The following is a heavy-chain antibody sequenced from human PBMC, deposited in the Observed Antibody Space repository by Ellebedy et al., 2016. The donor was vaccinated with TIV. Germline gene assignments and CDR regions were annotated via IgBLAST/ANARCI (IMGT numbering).Heavy chain of an antibody. D-gene: IGHD6-19*01. CDR1: AFTFSDHY. V-gene: IGHV3-72*01. CDR2: IRNKANSYGT. CDR3: ARDHVSGWALAY. J-gene: IGHJ4*02. Sequence: PGGSLRPSCPASAFTFSDHYMDWVRQAPGMGLEWVGRIRNKANSYGTEYVASVRGRFLISRDDSKTSLYLQMNSLRAEDTAVYYCARDHVSGWALAYWGQGTLVTVSS.